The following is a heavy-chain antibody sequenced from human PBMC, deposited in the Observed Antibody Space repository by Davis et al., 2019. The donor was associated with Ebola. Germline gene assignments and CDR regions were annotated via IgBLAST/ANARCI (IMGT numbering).Heavy chain of an antibody. CDR3: ARDSSSWDYFDY. Sequence: AASVKVSCKASGYTFTSYYMHWVRQAPGQGLEWMGWINSNSGGTNYAQKSQGWVTMTTDTSTSTPYMELRSLSSDDTAVYYCARDSSSWDYFDYWGQGTLVTVSS. CDR1: GYTFTSYY. D-gene: IGHD6-13*01. J-gene: IGHJ4*02. V-gene: IGHV1-2*04. CDR2: INSNSGGT.